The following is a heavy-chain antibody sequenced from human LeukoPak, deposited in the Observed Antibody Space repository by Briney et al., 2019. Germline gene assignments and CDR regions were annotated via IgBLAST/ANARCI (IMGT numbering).Heavy chain of an antibody. Sequence: PGGSLRLSCAASGFTFRTYWMSWVRQAPGKGPEWVANINEDGSEKYYVDSVKGRFTISRDNAKNSLYLQMNSLRAEDTALYYCARDEARCSGGSCYSDYWGQGTLVTVSS. D-gene: IGHD2-15*01. CDR1: GFTFRTYW. CDR2: INEDGSEK. V-gene: IGHV3-7*05. CDR3: ARDEARCSGGSCYSDY. J-gene: IGHJ4*02.